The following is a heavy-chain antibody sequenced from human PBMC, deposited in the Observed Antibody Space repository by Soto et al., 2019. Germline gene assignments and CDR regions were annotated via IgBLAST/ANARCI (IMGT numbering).Heavy chain of an antibody. Sequence: GGSLRLSCAASGFIFSSYGMHWVRQAPGKGLEWVAVISYDGSNKYYADSVKGRLTISRDNSKNTLYLQMNSLRGEDTAVYYCAKDNGSGCDWLRVGDTSDIWGQGTMVTVSS. V-gene: IGHV3-30*18. D-gene: IGHD5-12*01. CDR1: GFIFSSYG. CDR3: AKDNGSGCDWLRVGDTSDI. CDR2: ISYDGSNK. J-gene: IGHJ3*02.